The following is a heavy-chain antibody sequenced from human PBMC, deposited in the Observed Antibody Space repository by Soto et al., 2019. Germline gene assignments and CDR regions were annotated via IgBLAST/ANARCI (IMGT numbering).Heavy chain of an antibody. CDR1: GGSISSGGYY. J-gene: IGHJ5*02. Sequence: SETLSLTCTVSGGSISSGGYYWSWIRQHPGKGLVWIGYIYYSGSTYYNPSLKSRVTISVDTSKNQFSLKLSSVTAADTAVYYCARVEPYHDSGYDYPPSWFDPWGQGTLVTVPQ. CDR3: ARVEPYHDSGYDYPPSWFDP. CDR2: IYYSGST. D-gene: IGHD5-12*01. V-gene: IGHV4-31*03.